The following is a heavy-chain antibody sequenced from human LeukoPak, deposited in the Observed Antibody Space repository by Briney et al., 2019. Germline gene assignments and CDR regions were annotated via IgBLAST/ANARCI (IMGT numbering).Heavy chain of an antibody. Sequence: GASVKVSCKASGYTFTGYYMHWVRQAPGQGLEWMGWINPNSGGTNYAQKFQGRVTITADKSTSTAYMELSSLTSEDTAVYYCASDITGDVDAFDIWGQGTVVTVSS. V-gene: IGHV1-2*02. CDR2: INPNSGGT. CDR3: ASDITGDVDAFDI. CDR1: GYTFTGYY. J-gene: IGHJ3*02. D-gene: IGHD7-27*01.